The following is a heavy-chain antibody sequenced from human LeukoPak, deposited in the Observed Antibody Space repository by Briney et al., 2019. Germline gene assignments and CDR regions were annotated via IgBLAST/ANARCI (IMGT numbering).Heavy chain of an antibody. D-gene: IGHD3-10*01. Sequence: SETLSLTCTVSGGSVSSGSYYWSWIRQPPGKGLEWIVYIYYSGSTNYNPSLKSRVTISVDTSKNQFSLKLSSVTAADTAVYYCARDSGVRGVDQGWFDPWGQGTLVTVSS. CDR2: IYYSGST. J-gene: IGHJ5*02. CDR3: ARDSGVRGVDQGWFDP. V-gene: IGHV4-61*01. CDR1: GGSVSSGSYY.